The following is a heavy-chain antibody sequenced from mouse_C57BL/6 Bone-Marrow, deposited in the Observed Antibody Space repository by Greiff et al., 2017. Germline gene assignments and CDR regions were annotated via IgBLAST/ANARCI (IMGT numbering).Heavy chain of an antibody. CDR2: IDPSDSET. CDR3: ARDFDYPYAMYY. Sequence: VKLQQPGAELVRPGSSVKLSCKASGYTFTSYWMHWVKQRPIQGLEWIGNIDPSDSETHYNQKFKDKATLTVDKSSSTAYMQRSSLTSEDSAVYYCARDFDYPYAMYYWGQGTAVTVSS. J-gene: IGHJ4*01. CDR1: GYTFTSYW. V-gene: IGHV1-52*01. D-gene: IGHD2-4*01.